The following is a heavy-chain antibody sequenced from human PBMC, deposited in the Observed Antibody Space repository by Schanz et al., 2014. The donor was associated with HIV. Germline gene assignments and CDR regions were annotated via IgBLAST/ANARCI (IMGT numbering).Heavy chain of an antibody. CDR3: AKGASPYHDSSGFYPDY. J-gene: IGHJ4*02. CDR2: LWHDGSNK. D-gene: IGHD3-22*01. Sequence: QVQLVESGGGVVQPGRSLRLSCAASGFTFSSYGMHWVRQAPGKGLEWVAVLWHDGSNKYYVDSVKDRFTISRDNSKNTLYLQMNRLRTEDTALYYCAKGASPYHDSSGFYPDYWSQGTLVTVSS. V-gene: IGHV3-33*06. CDR1: GFTFSSYG.